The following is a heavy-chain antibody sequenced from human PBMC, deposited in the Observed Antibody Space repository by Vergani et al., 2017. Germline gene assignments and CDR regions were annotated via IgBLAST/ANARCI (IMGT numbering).Heavy chain of an antibody. CDR1: GGSISSSSYY. J-gene: IGHJ4*02. CDR3: ARHFSGEQQQVGY. CDR2: IYYSGST. V-gene: IGHV4-39*01. D-gene: IGHD6-13*01. Sequence: QLQLQESGPGLVKPSETLSLTCTVSGGSISSSSYYWGWIRQPPGKGLEWIGSIYYSGSTYYNPSLKSRVTISVDTSKNQFSLKLSSVTAADTAVYYCARHFSGEQQQVGYWGQGTLVTVSS.